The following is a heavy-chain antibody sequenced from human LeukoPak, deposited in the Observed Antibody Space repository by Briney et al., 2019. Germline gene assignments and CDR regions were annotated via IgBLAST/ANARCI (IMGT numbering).Heavy chain of an antibody. CDR3: AREGPGYDILTGLGY. CDR1: GFTVSSNY. D-gene: IGHD3-9*01. V-gene: IGHV3-53*01. CDR2: IYSGGST. J-gene: IGHJ4*02. Sequence: GGSLRLSCAASGFTVSSNYMSWVRQAPGKGLEWVSVIYSGGSTYYADSVKGRFTISRDNSKNTLYLQMNSLRAEDTAVYYCAREGPGYDILTGLGYWGQGTLVTVSS.